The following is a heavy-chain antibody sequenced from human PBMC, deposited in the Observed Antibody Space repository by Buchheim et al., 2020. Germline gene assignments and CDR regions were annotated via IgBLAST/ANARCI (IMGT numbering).Heavy chain of an antibody. D-gene: IGHD5/OR15-5a*01. Sequence: EVQLVESGGGLIQPGGSLRLSCAASGFTFSSHWMHWVRQAPGKGLVWVARIDSDGTNTVYADSVKGRFTISRDKAKNTLYLQMDSLRAEDTAVYHCVRSSVRPDYWGQGTL. CDR2: IDSDGTNT. V-gene: IGHV3-74*01. CDR1: GFTFSSHW. CDR3: VRSSVRPDY. J-gene: IGHJ4*02.